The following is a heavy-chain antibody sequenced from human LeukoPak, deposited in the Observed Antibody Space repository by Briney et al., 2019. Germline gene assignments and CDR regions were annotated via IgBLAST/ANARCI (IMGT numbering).Heavy chain of an antibody. CDR3: ARVRRMDIVLVPAAVYYMDV. CDR2: ISSSSSTI. CDR1: GFTFSSYS. J-gene: IGHJ6*03. Sequence: GGSLRLSCAASGFTFSSYSMNWVRQAPGKGLEWVSYISSSSSTIYYADSVKGRFTVSRDNAKNSLYLQMNSLRAEDTAVYYCARVRRMDIVLVPAAVYYMDVWGKGTTVTVSS. D-gene: IGHD2-2*03. V-gene: IGHV3-48*01.